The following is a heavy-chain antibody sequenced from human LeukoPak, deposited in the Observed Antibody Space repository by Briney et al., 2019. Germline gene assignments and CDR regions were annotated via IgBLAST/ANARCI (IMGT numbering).Heavy chain of an antibody. CDR2: ISGSGGST. J-gene: IGHJ4*02. D-gene: IGHD4-23*01. V-gene: IGHV3-23*01. CDR1: GFTFSSYA. Sequence: GGSLRLSCAASGFTFSSYAMSWVRQAPGKGLEWVSAISGSGGSTYYADSVKGRFTISRDNAKNSLYLQMNSLRDEDTAVYYCARVYGGRPTYFDYWGQGTLVTVSS. CDR3: ARVYGGRPTYFDY.